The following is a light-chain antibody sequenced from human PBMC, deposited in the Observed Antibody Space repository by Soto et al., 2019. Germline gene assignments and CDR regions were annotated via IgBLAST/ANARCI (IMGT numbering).Light chain of an antibody. CDR2: EVS. CDR1: SSDVGGYNY. V-gene: IGLV2-8*01. CDR3: SSYAGSNNV. Sequence: QSVLTQPPSASGSPGQSVTISCTGTSSDVGGYNYVSWYQQHPGKVPKLMIYEVSKRPSGFPDRFSGSKSGNTASLTVSGLQAEDEADYYCSSYAGSNNVFGTGTKSPS. J-gene: IGLJ1*01.